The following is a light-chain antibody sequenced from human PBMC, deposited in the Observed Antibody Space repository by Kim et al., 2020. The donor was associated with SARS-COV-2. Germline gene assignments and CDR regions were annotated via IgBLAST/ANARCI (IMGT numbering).Light chain of an antibody. CDR3: QKYDSAPWT. V-gene: IGKV1-27*01. J-gene: IGKJ1*01. CDR1: LGIRDY. CDR2: AAS. Sequence: DTQMTQSPSSLSASVGDRVTITCRASLGIRDYLAWYQQKPGEVPKPLIYAASTLQSGVPLRFSGSGSGTDFTLNISDLQPEDAATYFCQKYDSAPWTFGQGTKLEI.